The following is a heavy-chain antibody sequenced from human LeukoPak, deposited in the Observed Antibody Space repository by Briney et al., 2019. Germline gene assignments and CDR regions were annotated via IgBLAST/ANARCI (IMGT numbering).Heavy chain of an antibody. CDR2: ISAGDT. J-gene: IGHJ6*02. CDR3: ARVNVYYGMDV. V-gene: IGHV3-13*01. CDR1: GFGFSTYN. Sequence: PGGSLRLSCAVSGFGFSTYNMNWVRQAPGKGLEWVSAISAGDTYYPGPVKGRFTISRENAKNSLYLQMNSLRAGDTAVYYCARVNVYYGMDVWGQGTTVTVSS. D-gene: IGHD1-1*01.